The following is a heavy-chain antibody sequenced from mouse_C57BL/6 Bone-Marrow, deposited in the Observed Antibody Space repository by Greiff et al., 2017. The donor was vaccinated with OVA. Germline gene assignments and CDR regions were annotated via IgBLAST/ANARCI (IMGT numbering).Heavy chain of an antibody. CDR2: IYPGSGST. CDR3: ARVIANYDYDGYWYIDV. D-gene: IGHD2-4*01. Sequence: VQLQQPGAELVKPGASVKMSCKASGYTFTSYWITWVKQRPGQGLEWIGDIYPGSGSTTYNEKFKSKATLTVDTSSCTAYMQLSSLTSEDSAVYYCARVIANYDYDGYWYIDVWGTGTTVTVSS. V-gene: IGHV1-55*01. CDR1: GYTFTSYW. J-gene: IGHJ1*03.